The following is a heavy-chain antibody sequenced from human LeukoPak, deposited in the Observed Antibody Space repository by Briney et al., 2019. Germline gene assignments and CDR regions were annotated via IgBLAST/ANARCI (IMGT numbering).Heavy chain of an antibody. CDR3: ARESMTGIDY. CDR1: GFTFSSYS. V-gene: IGHV3-21*03. CDR2: ISSSSSYI. J-gene: IGHJ4*02. D-gene: IGHD1-1*01. Sequence: PGGSLRLSCAASGFTFSSYSMNWVRQAPGKGLEWVSAISSSSSYIYYADSVKGRFTISRDNAKNTLYLQMNSLRAEDTAVYYCARESMTGIDYWGKGPLVTVSP.